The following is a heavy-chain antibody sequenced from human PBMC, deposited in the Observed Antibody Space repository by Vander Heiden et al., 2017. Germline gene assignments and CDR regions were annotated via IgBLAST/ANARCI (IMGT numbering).Heavy chain of an antibody. D-gene: IGHD2-21*01. CDR1: VYPFTSYG. CDR2: ISAYNGKT. Sequence: QVQLVQSGAAVTKPGASVQVSCKASVYPFTSYGISWVRQAPGQGLEGMGWISAYNGKTNYEQKRQGRVTMTTDKATSTAYMEMRSLRSEDTAVDYCARGPRDRVIEYLIWDHYWVHGTLVTLSS. V-gene: IGHV1-18*01. CDR3: ARGPRDRVIEYLIWDHY. J-gene: IGHJ4*01.